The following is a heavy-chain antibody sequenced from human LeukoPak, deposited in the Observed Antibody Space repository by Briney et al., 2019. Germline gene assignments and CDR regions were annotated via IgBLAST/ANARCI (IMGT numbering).Heavy chain of an antibody. CDR2: INPNSGGT. V-gene: IGHV1-2*02. Sequence: GASVQVSCKASGYTFTGYYMHWVRQAPGQGLEWMGWINPNSGGTNYAQKFQGRVTMTRDTSISTAYMELSRLRSDDTAVYYCAREARITMVRGVAGGYNWFDPWGQGTLVTVSS. CDR1: GYTFTGYY. CDR3: AREARITMVRGVAGGYNWFDP. J-gene: IGHJ5*02. D-gene: IGHD3-10*01.